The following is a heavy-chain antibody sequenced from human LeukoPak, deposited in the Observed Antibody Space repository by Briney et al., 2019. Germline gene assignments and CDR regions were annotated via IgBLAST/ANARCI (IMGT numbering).Heavy chain of an antibody. CDR1: GEFLNSYY. CDR2: IYESGST. CDR3: ARGAWAIRLGS. J-gene: IGHJ4*02. V-gene: IGHV4-34*01. D-gene: IGHD2-21*01. Sequence: PSEPLSLICAVYGEFLNSYYWSWTRHPPGRGLEWIGKIYESGSTEYNPSLKSRITISMVPSKQQFSLSLTAVTAADTAVYYCARGAWAIRLGSWGLGTPVIVSS.